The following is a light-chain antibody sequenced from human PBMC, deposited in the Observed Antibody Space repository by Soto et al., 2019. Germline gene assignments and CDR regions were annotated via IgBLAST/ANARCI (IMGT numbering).Light chain of an antibody. J-gene: IGKJ2*01. Sequence: EIVMTQSPAALSVSPGERATLSCRASQSVARNLAWYQQKPGQAPRFLIYGASTRATGIPARFTGSGSGTEFTLTISSLQSEDFAVYYCQQYGASPYTFGQGTKLETK. CDR1: QSVARN. V-gene: IGKV3-15*01. CDR2: GAS. CDR3: QQYGASPYT.